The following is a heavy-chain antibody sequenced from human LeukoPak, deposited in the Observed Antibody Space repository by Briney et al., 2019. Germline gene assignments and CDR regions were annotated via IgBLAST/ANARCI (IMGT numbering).Heavy chain of an antibody. CDR1: GFTFSSYA. CDR3: ARDSTDGVIPREVNPPFDY. D-gene: IGHD3-16*02. CDR2: ISYDGSNK. Sequence: GSLRLSCAASGFTFSSYAMHWVRQAPGKGLEWVAVISYDGSNKYYADSVKGRFTISRDNSKNTLYLQMNSLRAEDTAVYYCARDSTDGVIPREVNPPFDYWGQGTLVTVSS. J-gene: IGHJ4*02. V-gene: IGHV3-30-3*01.